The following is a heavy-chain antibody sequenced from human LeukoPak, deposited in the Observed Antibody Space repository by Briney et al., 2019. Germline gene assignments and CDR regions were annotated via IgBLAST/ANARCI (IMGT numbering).Heavy chain of an antibody. D-gene: IGHD6-19*01. Sequence: ASVKVSCKASGYTFTSYGISWVRQAPGQGLEWMGWISAYNGNTNYAQKLQGRVTITTDTSTSTAYMELRSLRSEDTAVYYCARAYSSGWLFWFDPWGQGTLVTVSS. CDR1: GYTFTSYG. J-gene: IGHJ5*02. CDR2: ISAYNGNT. CDR3: ARAYSSGWLFWFDP. V-gene: IGHV1-18*01.